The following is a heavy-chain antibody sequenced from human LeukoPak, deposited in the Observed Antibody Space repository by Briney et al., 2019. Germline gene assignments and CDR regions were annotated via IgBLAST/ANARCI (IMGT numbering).Heavy chain of an antibody. J-gene: IGHJ4*02. D-gene: IGHD3-10*01. V-gene: IGHV4-30-4*08. CDR3: ARASDHPIWSIEYYFDY. Sequence: ASETLSLTCTVSGSSISSGGYYWSWIRQHPGKGLEWIGYIYYSGSTYYNPSLKSRVTISVDTSKNQFSLKLSSVTAADTAVYYCARASDHPIWSIEYYFDYWGQGTLVTVSS. CDR1: GSSISSGGYY. CDR2: IYYSGST.